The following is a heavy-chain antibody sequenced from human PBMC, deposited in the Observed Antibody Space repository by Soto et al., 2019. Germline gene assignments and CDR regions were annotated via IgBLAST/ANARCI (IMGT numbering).Heavy chain of an antibody. CDR2: IDYSGTA. CDR3: ARITGRNLDY. V-gene: IGHV4-39*01. Sequence: SETLSLTCTVSSGSISVTNVFWGWVRQPPGKGLEWIGNIDYSGTAYFSPSLATRVTFHVDTSKNQFSLTLYSVTAADTAVYYCARITGRNLDYWGQGILVTVYS. J-gene: IGHJ4*02. CDR1: SGSISVTNVF. D-gene: IGHD1-20*01.